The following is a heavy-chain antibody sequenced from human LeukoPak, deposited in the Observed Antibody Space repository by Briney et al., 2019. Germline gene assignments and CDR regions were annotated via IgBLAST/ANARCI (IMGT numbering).Heavy chain of an antibody. Sequence: PGGSLRLSCAASGFTFSSYWMHWVRQAPGKGLVWVSRINSDGSSTYYADSVKGRFTISRDNSKNTLYLQMNSLRAEDTAVYYCAKKYSTGLDPWGQGTLVTVSS. CDR3: AKKYSTGLDP. J-gene: IGHJ5*02. V-gene: IGHV3-74*01. D-gene: IGHD1-26*01. CDR2: INSDGSST. CDR1: GFTFSSYW.